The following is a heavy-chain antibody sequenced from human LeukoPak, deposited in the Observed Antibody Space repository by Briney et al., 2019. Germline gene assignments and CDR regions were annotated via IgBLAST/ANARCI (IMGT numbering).Heavy chain of an antibody. D-gene: IGHD1-1*01. CDR2: ISGSGHDI. CDR1: GFIFSEFY. V-gene: IGHV3-11*01. Sequence: PGGSLRLSCAASGFIFSEFYMSWVRQSPGKGLEWISYISGSGHDINYVDSVKGRFTVSRDNAKNSLYLQMNSLSADDTAIYYCARTARSGDIRGQGTLVIVSS. CDR3: ARTARSGDI. J-gene: IGHJ4*02.